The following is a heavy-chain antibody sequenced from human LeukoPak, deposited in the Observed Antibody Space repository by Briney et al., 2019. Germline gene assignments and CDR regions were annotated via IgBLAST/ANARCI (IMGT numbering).Heavy chain of an antibody. Sequence: GGSLRLSCLTSGFTLSTNAMSWVRQAPGKGLEWISGISGSGASTYYADSVKGRFTISRDDSRNTLYLQMNSLRGDDAAVYYCAKDVGKWESLHFFDYWGQGTLVTVSS. CDR3: AKDVGKWESLHFFDY. CDR1: GFTLSTNA. V-gene: IGHV3-23*01. CDR2: ISGSGAST. D-gene: IGHD1-26*01. J-gene: IGHJ4*02.